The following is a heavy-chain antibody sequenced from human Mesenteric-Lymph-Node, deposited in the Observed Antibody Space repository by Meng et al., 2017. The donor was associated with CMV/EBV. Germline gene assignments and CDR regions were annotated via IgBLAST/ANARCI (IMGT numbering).Heavy chain of an antibody. CDR1: GFTFSSYA. CDR3: ARGGTTTSSYCYYGMDV. CDR2: ISYDGSNK. D-gene: IGHD1-26*01. J-gene: IGHJ6*02. Sequence: GGSLRLSCAASGFTFSSYAMHWVRQAPGKGLEWVALISYDGSNKYYADSVKGRFTISRDNSKNTLYLQMNSLTTEDTAVYYCARGGTTTSSYCYYGMDVWGQGTTVTV. V-gene: IGHV3-30-3*01.